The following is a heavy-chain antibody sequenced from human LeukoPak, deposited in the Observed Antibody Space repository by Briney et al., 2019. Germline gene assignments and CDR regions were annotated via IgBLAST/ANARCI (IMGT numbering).Heavy chain of an antibody. CDR3: ATTYGDCIYYYGMDV. CDR2: ISSSSSYI. D-gene: IGHD4-17*01. CDR1: GFTFSSYS. Sequence: GGSLRLSCAASGFTFSSYSMNWVRQAPGKGLEWVSSISSSSSYIYYADSVKGRFTISRDNAKNSLYLQMNSLRAEDTAVYYCATTYGDCIYYYGMDVWGQGTTVTVSS. J-gene: IGHJ6*02. V-gene: IGHV3-21*01.